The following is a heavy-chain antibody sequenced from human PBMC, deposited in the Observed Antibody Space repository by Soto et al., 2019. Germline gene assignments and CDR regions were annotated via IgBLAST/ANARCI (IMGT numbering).Heavy chain of an antibody. J-gene: IGHJ4*02. Sequence: AETLSLTCTVSGGSISSSSYYWGWIRQRPGKGLECIGSSYYSRSTYYNPSLKSRVTISVDTSNNQFSLKLSSVTAADTAVYYCAGLSAGYCYGSDFEDYWGQGTLVTVSS. CDR1: GGSISSSSYY. CDR2: SYYSRST. D-gene: IGHD5-18*01. V-gene: IGHV4-39*01. CDR3: AGLSAGYCYGSDFEDY.